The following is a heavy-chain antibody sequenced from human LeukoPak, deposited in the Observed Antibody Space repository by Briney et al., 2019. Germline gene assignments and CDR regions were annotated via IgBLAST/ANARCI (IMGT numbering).Heavy chain of an antibody. V-gene: IGHV3-23*01. Sequence: GGSLRLSCAASGFTFSSYSMSWVRQAPGKGLEWVSGISGSGDSTYYADSVKGRFTISRDNSKNTLFLQMNSLRADDTAVYYCARGRSTGYPYYFEYWGQGTLVTVSS. J-gene: IGHJ4*02. CDR1: GFTFSSYS. D-gene: IGHD5-12*01. CDR2: ISGSGDST. CDR3: ARGRSTGYPYYFEY.